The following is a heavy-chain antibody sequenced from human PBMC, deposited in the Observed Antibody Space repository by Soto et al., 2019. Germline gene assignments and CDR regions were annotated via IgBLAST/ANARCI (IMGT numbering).Heavy chain of an antibody. Sequence: GGSLRLSCAASGFTFSSYSMNWVRQAPGKGLEWVSSISSSSSYIYYADSVKGRFTISRGNAKNSLYLQMNSLRAEDTAVYYCARMATAAAPLDYWGQGTLVTVSS. CDR3: ARMATAAAPLDY. V-gene: IGHV3-21*01. J-gene: IGHJ4*02. D-gene: IGHD6-13*01. CDR1: GFTFSSYS. CDR2: ISSSSSYI.